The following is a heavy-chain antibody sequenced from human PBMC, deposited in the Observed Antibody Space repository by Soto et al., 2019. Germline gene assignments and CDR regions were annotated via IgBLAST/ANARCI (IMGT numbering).Heavy chain of an antibody. V-gene: IGHV3-48*02. CDR3: AREIPDH. J-gene: IGHJ4*02. CDR2: ISGSGSTV. Sequence: GGSLRLSCAASGFTFSSYTMNWIRQAQGKGLEWVSYISGSGSTVYYAGSVKGRFTISRDNAKNSLYLQMNSLRDEDTAVYYCAREIPDHWGQGTLVTVSS. CDR1: GFTFSSYT.